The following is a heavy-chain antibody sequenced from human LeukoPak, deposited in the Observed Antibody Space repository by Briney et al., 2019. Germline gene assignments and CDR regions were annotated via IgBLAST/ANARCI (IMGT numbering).Heavy chain of an antibody. J-gene: IGHJ4*02. Sequence: SETLSLTCIVSGGSISGYYWSWIRQPAGKGLEWIGRISSTGSTYYNPSLKSRVTISLDTSKNQFSLKLSSMTAADTAVYYCARVSLGGYIAARLGGFDYWGQGTLVTVSS. CDR1: GGSISGYY. CDR2: ISSTGST. V-gene: IGHV4-4*07. D-gene: IGHD6-6*01. CDR3: ARVSLGGYIAARLGGFDY.